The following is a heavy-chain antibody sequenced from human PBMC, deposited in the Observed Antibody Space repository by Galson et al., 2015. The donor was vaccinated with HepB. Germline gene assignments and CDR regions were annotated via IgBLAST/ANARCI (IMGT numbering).Heavy chain of an antibody. CDR3: AAPGGSYGNAFDI. CDR1: GGTFSSYA. J-gene: IGHJ3*02. D-gene: IGHD1-26*01. Sequence: SVKVSCKASGGTFSSYAISWVRQAPGQGLEWMGGIIPIFGTANYAQKFQGRVTITADESTSTAYMELSSLRSEDTAVYYCAAPGGSYGNAFDIWGQGTMVTVSS. CDR2: IIPIFGTA. V-gene: IGHV1-69*13.